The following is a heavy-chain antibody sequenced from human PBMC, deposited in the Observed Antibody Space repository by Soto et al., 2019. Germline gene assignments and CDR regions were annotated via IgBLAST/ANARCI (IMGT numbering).Heavy chain of an antibody. CDR2: ISYDGSNK. CDR1: GFTFISYG. Sequence: PGGSLRLSCAASGFTFISYGMHWVRQAPGKGLEWVAVISYDGSNKYYADSVKGRFTISRDNSKNTLYLQMNSLRAEDTAVYYCAKDLGGHRYYGMDVWGQGTTVTVSS. J-gene: IGHJ6*02. V-gene: IGHV3-30*18. CDR3: AKDLGGHRYYGMDV.